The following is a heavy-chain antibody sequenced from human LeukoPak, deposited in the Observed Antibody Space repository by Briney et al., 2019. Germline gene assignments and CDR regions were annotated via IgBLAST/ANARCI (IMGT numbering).Heavy chain of an antibody. Sequence: GGYLRLYCAASGFTFSNYAMSWVRQAPGKGLEWVSAISGSGGSTYYADSVKGRFTISRDNSKNTLYLQMNSLRAEDTAVYYCVQQGAGYSSSFDYWGQGTLVIVSS. J-gene: IGHJ4*02. CDR1: GFTFSNYA. D-gene: IGHD6-13*01. CDR2: ISGSGGST. V-gene: IGHV3-23*01. CDR3: VQQGAGYSSSFDY.